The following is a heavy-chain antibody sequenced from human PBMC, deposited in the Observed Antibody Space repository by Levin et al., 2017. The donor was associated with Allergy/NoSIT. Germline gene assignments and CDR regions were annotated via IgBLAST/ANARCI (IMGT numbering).Heavy chain of an antibody. J-gene: IGHJ4*02. CDR3: ARYSGTYSWDY. V-gene: IGHV3-7*01. CDR2: IKQDGTDK. Sequence: GGSLRLSCAASGFTFSNYWMTWVRQAPGKGLEWVANIKQDGTDKKYVDSVKGRFTISRDNAKNSLYLQMNSLRAEDTAVYYCARYSGTYSWDYRGQGTLVTVSS. CDR1: GFTFSNYW. D-gene: IGHD1-26*01.